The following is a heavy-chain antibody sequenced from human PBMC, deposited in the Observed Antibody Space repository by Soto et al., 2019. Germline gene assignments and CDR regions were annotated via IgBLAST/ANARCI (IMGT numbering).Heavy chain of an antibody. D-gene: IGHD5-18*01. J-gene: IGHJ4*02. CDR1: GGTFSSYI. CDR3: AREDTLVDDTLDY. Sequence: QVQLVQSGAEVKKPGSSVKVSCKASGGTFSSYIINWVRQAPGQGLEWMGRIIPILDIVNYAQKFQGRGTITADKSTSTAYMELSGLRSEDTAVYYCAREDTLVDDTLDYWGKGTLVTVSS. V-gene: IGHV1-69*08. CDR2: IIPILDIV.